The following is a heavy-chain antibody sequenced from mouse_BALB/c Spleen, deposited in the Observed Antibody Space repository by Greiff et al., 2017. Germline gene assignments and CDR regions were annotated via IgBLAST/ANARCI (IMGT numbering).Heavy chain of an antibody. V-gene: IGHV3-1*02. CDR1: GYSITSGYS. CDR3: ASPSLLRLRRNAMDY. D-gene: IGHD1-2*01. CDR2: IHYSGST. Sequence: EVQLQESGPDLVKPSQSLSLTCTVTGYSITSGYSWHWIRQFPGNKLEWMGYIHYSGSTNYNPSLKSRISITRDTSKNQFFLQLNSVTTEDTATYYCASPSLLRLRRNAMDYWGQGTSVTVSS. J-gene: IGHJ4*01.